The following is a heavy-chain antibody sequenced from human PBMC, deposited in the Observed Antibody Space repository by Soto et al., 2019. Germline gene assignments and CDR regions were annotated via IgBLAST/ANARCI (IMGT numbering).Heavy chain of an antibody. D-gene: IGHD2-15*01. CDR1: GYSFTSSW. V-gene: IGHV5-51*01. J-gene: IGHJ4*02. Sequence: CNCSGYSFTSSWSGWVRQMQGKGLEGMGIIYPGDSDTRYSPSFQGQVTISADKSISTAYLQWSSLKASDTAMYYCARYPQVVASHVFFDYWGQGILVT. CDR3: ARYPQVVASHVFFDY. CDR2: IYPGDSDT.